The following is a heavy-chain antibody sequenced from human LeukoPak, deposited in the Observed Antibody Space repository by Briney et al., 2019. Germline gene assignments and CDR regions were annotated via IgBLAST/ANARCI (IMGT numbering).Heavy chain of an antibody. CDR1: GFTFSSYG. D-gene: IGHD3-3*01. CDR2: ISGSGGST. CDR3: VREAYDDFWSGSWRYYYYMDV. Sequence: GGSLRLSCAASGFTFSSYGMSWVRQAPGKGLEWVSAISGSGGSTYYADSVKGRFTISRDNAKNSLYLQMSSLRAEDTAVYYCVREAYDDFWSGSWRYYYYMDVWGKGITVTVSS. V-gene: IGHV3-23*01. J-gene: IGHJ6*03.